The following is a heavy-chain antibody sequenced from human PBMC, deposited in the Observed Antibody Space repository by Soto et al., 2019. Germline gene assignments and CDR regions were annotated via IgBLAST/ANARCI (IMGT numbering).Heavy chain of an antibody. D-gene: IGHD3-16*01. V-gene: IGHV3-33*01. CDR3: ATYTLTDAFDI. CDR1: GLDFSSYG. J-gene: IGHJ3*02. CDR2: IRDDGSSQ. Sequence: QVQLVESGGGVVQPGRSLRLTCETSGLDFSSYGMHWVRQAPGKGLEWVVLIRDDGSSQYYADSVKGRFTISRDNSKNSLFLQMNKVGADDTGIYYCATYTLTDAFDIWGQGTMVIVSS.